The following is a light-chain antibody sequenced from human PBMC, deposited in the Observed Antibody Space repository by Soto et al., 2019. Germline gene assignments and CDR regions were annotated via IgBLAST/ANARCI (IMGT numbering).Light chain of an antibody. CDR1: QSVSSY. Sequence: EIVLTQSPATLSLSPGERATLSCRASQSVSSYLAWYQQKPGQAPRLLIYDASSRATGIPARFSGSGSGTDFTLTISSLEPEDFAVYYCKQRSNWLTFGGGTKVEIK. V-gene: IGKV3-11*01. CDR2: DAS. CDR3: KQRSNWLT. J-gene: IGKJ4*01.